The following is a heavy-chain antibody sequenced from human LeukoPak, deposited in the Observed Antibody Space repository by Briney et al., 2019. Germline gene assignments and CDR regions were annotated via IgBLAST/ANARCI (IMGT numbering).Heavy chain of an antibody. CDR1: GFTFSSYS. D-gene: IGHD6-19*01. J-gene: IGHJ4*02. Sequence: PGGSLGLSCAASGFTFSSYSMNWVRQAPGKGLEWVSSISSSSSYIYYADSVKGRFTISRDNAKNSLYLQMNSLRAEDMAVYYCARDSSGWYGGFDYWGQGTLVTVSS. V-gene: IGHV3-21*01. CDR3: ARDSSGWYGGFDY. CDR2: ISSSSSYI.